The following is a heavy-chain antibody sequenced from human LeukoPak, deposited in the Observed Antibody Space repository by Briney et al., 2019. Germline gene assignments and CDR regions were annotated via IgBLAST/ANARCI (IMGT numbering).Heavy chain of an antibody. V-gene: IGHV3-9*01. D-gene: IGHD2-2*01. CDR1: GFTFHDYA. Sequence: GGSLRLSCAASGFTFHDYAMHWVRHAPGKGLEWVSGISWNSGSIVYADSVKGRFTISRDNAKNSLYLQMNSLRAGGTALYYCAKDHAHNSTSRMGRPYWYFDLWGRGTLVTVSS. CDR2: ISWNSGSI. J-gene: IGHJ2*01. CDR3: AKDHAHNSTSRMGRPYWYFDL.